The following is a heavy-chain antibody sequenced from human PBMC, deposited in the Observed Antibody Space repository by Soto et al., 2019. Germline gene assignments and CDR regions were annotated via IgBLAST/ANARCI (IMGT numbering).Heavy chain of an antibody. CDR1: GGSISSGAYY. CDR3: ASSYSGYLDN. J-gene: IGHJ4*02. Sequence: QVQLQESGPGLVKPSQTLSLTCSVSVSGGSISSGAYYWNWIRQYPGKGLEWIGYMYYSGSTYYNPSLKSRVSISVYTSKNQFTLRLSTVTAADTAVYYCASSYSGYLDNWGQGTQVTVSS. D-gene: IGHD3-22*01. CDR2: MYYSGST. V-gene: IGHV4-31*03.